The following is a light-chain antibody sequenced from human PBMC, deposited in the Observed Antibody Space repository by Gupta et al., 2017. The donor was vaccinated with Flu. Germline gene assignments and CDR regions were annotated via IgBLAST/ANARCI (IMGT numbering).Light chain of an antibody. J-gene: IGLJ2*01. Sequence: QSVLTQPPSVSGAPGQRVTISCTGSGSNIGAGYDVHWYQQFPGTAPKVVLYGQTNRPSGVPDRFSGSKSGTSASLDITGLQAEDEADYYCQSYDSSLTAVVFGGGTKLTVL. V-gene: IGLV1-40*01. CDR3: QSYDSSLTAVV. CDR2: GQT. CDR1: GSNIGAGYD.